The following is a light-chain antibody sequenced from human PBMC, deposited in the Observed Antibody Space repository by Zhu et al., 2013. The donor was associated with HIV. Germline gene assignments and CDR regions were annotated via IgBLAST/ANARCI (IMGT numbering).Light chain of an antibody. V-gene: IGLV1-44*01. Sequence: QSVLAQPPSASETPGERVTISCSLSGSNIASNGVNWYQQLPGTGPQRSSCLVIISGPQGSRDRFSGSKSGTSASLVISGLQSEDEADYYCASWDDSLSTYVFGSGTKVTVL. J-gene: IGLJ1*01. CDR1: GSNIASNG. CDR3: ASWDDSLSTYV. CDR2: VI.